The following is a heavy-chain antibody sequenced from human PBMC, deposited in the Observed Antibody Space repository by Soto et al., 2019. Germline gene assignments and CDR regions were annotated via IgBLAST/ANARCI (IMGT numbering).Heavy chain of an antibody. CDR3: AEAGSGWYFDY. V-gene: IGHV4-34*01. D-gene: IGHD6-19*01. CDR1: GGSFSGYY. Sequence: SETLSLTCAVYGGSFSGYYWSWIRQPPGKGLEWIGEINHSGSTNYNPSLKSRVTISVDTSKNQFSLKLSSVTAADTAVYYCAEAGSGWYFDYWGQGTLVTVSS. CDR2: INHSGST. J-gene: IGHJ4*02.